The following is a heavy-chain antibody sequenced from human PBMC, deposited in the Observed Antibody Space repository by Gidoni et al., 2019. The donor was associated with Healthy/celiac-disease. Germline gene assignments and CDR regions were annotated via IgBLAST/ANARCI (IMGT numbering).Heavy chain of an antibody. J-gene: IGHJ6*02. CDR3: ARASPYYYDSSGYPYWYYGMDV. CDR2: IYTSGST. D-gene: IGHD3-22*01. V-gene: IGHV4-61*02. Sequence: QVQLQESGPGLVKPSQTLSLTCTVSGGSISSGSYYWSWIRQPAGKGLEWIGRIYTSGSTNYNPSLKSRVTIPVDTSKNQFSLKLSSVTAADTAVYYCARASPYYYDSSGYPYWYYGMDVWGQGTTVTVSS. CDR1: GGSISSGSYY.